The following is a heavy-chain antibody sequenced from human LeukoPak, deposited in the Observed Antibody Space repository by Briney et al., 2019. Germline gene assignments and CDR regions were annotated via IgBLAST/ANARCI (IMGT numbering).Heavy chain of an antibody. D-gene: IGHD3-16*01. J-gene: IGHJ3*02. CDR3: AGGQGATAFDI. CDR1: GGSFSGYY. CDR2: INHSGST. Sequence: SETLSLTCAVYGGSFSGYYWSWIRQPPGKGLEWIGEINHSGSTNYNPSLKSRVTISVDTSKNQFSLKLSSVTAADTAVYYCAGGQGATAFDIWGQGTMVTVSS. V-gene: IGHV4-34*01.